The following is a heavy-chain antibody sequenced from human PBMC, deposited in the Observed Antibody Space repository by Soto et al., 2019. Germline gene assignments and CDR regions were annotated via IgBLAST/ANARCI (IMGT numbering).Heavy chain of an antibody. CDR2: ISYDGSNK. D-gene: IGHD4-17*01. Sequence: ESVGGVVQPGRSLRLSCAASGFTFSSYAMHWVRQAPGKGLEWVAVISYDGSNKYYADSVKGRFTISRDNSKNTLYLQMNSLRAEDTAVYYCARDRNGDYPRGLDYWGQGTLVTVSS. J-gene: IGHJ4*02. V-gene: IGHV3-30-3*01. CDR1: GFTFSSYA. CDR3: ARDRNGDYPRGLDY.